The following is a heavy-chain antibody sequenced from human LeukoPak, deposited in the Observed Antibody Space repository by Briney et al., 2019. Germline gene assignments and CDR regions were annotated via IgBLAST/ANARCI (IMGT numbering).Heavy chain of an antibody. J-gene: IGHJ6*02. V-gene: IGHV3-23*01. CDR2: IAGDSLST. D-gene: IGHD4-4*01. CDR3: ASGLRLHRGYYYYYGMDV. Sequence: GGSLRLSCAASGFTFSSYGMHWVRQAPGRGLEWVSAIAGDSLSTYHADSVKGRFTISRDNSKNTLYLQMNSLRAEDTAVYYCASGLRLHRGYYYYYGMDVWGQGTTVTVSS. CDR1: GFTFSSYG.